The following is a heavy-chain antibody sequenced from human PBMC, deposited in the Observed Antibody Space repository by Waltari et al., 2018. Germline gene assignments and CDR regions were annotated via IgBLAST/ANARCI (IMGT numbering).Heavy chain of an antibody. Sequence: QVQLQESGPGLVKPSQTLSLTCNVSGGSISSGSYYWSWIRQPAGKGLEWIGYIYTSGSTNYNPSLKSRVTISVDTAKNQFSLKLSSVTAADTAVYYCARVSYDFWSGYYLLYFDYWGQGTLVTVSS. CDR3: ARVSYDFWSGYYLLYFDY. J-gene: IGHJ4*02. V-gene: IGHV4-61*09. D-gene: IGHD3-3*01. CDR1: GGSISSGSYY. CDR2: IYTSGST.